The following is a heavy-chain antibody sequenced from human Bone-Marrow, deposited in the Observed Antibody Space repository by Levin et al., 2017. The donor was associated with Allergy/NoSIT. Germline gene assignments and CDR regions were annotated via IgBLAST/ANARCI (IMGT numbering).Heavy chain of an antibody. CDR1: GFTFSSYA. D-gene: IGHD3-3*01. Sequence: GGSLRLSCAASGFTFSSYAMSWVRQAPGKGLEWVSAISGSGGSTYYADSVKGRFTISRDNSKNTLYLQMNSLSAEDTAVYYWAKDRAWYYDFWSGYDAYFDYWGQGTLVTVSS. J-gene: IGHJ4*02. CDR2: ISGSGGST. CDR3: AKDRAWYYDFWSGYDAYFDY. V-gene: IGHV3-23*01.